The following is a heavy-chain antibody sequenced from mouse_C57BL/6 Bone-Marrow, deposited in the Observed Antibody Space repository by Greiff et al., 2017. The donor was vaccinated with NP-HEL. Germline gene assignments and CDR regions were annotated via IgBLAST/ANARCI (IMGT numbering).Heavy chain of an antibody. J-gene: IGHJ3*01. Sequence: VQLVESGAELARPGASVKLSCKASGYTFTSYGISWVKQRTGQGLEWIGEIYPRSGNTYYNEKFKGKATLTADKSSSTAYMELRSLTSEDSAVYFCARRGSSGYGFAYWGQGTLVTVSA. CDR1: GYTFTSYG. D-gene: IGHD3-2*02. CDR3: ARRGSSGYGFAY. CDR2: IYPRSGNT. V-gene: IGHV1-81*01.